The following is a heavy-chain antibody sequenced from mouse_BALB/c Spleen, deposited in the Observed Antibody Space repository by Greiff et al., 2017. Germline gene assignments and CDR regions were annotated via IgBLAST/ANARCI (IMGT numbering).Heavy chain of an antibody. Sequence: VQLQQSGAELVRPGALVKLSCKASGFNIKDYYMHWVKQRPEQGLEWIGWIDPENGNTIYDPKFQGKASITADTSSNTAYLQLSSLTSEDTAVYYCATNYYGSSYYFDYWGQGTTLTVSS. CDR1: GFNIKDYY. D-gene: IGHD1-1*01. V-gene: IGHV14-1*02. CDR3: ATNYYGSSYYFDY. J-gene: IGHJ2*01. CDR2: IDPENGNT.